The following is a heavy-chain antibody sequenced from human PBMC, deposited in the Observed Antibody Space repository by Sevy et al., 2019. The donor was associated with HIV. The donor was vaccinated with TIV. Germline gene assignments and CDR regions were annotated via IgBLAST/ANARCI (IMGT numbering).Heavy chain of an antibody. J-gene: IGHJ6*02. D-gene: IGHD3-3*01. CDR1: GYTLTKLS. V-gene: IGHV1-24*01. CDR2: FDPEDGKT. CDR3: ATLDFWSDYPLYGMDV. Sequence: ASVKVSCKVSGYTLTKLSMHWVRQAPGKGLQWMGGFDPEDGKTIYAQKFRGRVTMTEDTSTDTAYMELSSLRSEDTAVYYCATLDFWSDYPLYGMDVWGQGTTVTVSS.